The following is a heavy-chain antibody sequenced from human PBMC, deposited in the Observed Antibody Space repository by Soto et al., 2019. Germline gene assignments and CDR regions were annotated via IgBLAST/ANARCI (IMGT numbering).Heavy chain of an antibody. Sequence: QITLKESGPTLVKPTQTLTLTCTFSGFSLSTSGVGVDWIRQPPGKALEWLAVIYWDEDKRYSPSLKSRLTNTRDTSKYQVVLTMTHLYSVDTATYFCAHSCSGGCCYPNYYYGMDVWGQGTTVTVSS. D-gene: IGHD2-15*01. V-gene: IGHV2-5*02. J-gene: IGHJ6*02. CDR1: GFSLSTSGVG. CDR3: AHSCSGGCCYPNYYYGMDV. CDR2: IYWDEDK.